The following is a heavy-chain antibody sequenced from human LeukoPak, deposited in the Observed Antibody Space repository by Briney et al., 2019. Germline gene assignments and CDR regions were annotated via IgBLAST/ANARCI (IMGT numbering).Heavy chain of an antibody. J-gene: IGHJ1*01. CDR2: ISPYTGNT. Sequence: EASVKVSCKASGYTFTSYGISWVRQAPGQGLEWMGWISPYTGNTNYAQKFQGRVIVTTDTSTGTAYMELRSLRSDDTAVYYCATCHCTNGVCYGECEYFQHWGQGTLVTVSS. V-gene: IGHV1-18*01. D-gene: IGHD2-8*01. CDR1: GYTFTSYG. CDR3: ATCHCTNGVCYGECEYFQH.